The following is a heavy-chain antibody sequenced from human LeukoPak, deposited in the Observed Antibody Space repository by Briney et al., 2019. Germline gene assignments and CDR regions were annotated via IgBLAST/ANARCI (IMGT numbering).Heavy chain of an antibody. V-gene: IGHV4-39*07. J-gene: IGHJ4*02. D-gene: IGHD5-24*01. Sequence: SETLSLTCTVSGGSISSSSYYWGWIRQPPGKGLEWIGSIYYSGSTYYNPSLKSRVTISVDTSKNQFSLKLSSVTAADTAVYYCARAHRPTITIDYWGQGTLVTVSS. CDR1: GGSISSSSYY. CDR3: ARAHRPTITIDY. CDR2: IYYSGST.